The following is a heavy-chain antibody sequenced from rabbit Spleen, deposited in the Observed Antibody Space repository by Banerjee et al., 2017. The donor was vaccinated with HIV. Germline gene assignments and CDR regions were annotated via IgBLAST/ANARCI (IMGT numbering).Heavy chain of an antibody. CDR2: IYTGGTVRI. Sequence: QEQLEESGGELVKPEGSLTLTCTASVFSFSTNEYRWWGRQAAGRGLEWISCIYTGGTVRIYSDNWAKARFPFSNTSSSSVTLTMQSLTVAATATSSCACASFYTADGSDTGFNFWGPGTLVTVS. J-gene: IGHJ4*01. V-gene: IGHV1S45*01. D-gene: IGHD1-1*01. CDR3: ACASFYTADGSDTGFNF. CDR1: VFSFSTNEY.